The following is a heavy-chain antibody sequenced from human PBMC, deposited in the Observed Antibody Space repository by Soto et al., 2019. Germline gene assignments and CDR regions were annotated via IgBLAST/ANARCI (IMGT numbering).Heavy chain of an antibody. CDR1: GYSFTSYW. CDR3: AITTGIDDSRCYYYVPYAFDI. CDR2: IDPSDSYT. V-gene: IGHV5-10-1*01. D-gene: IGHD3-22*01. J-gene: IGHJ3*02. Sequence: GESLKISCKGSGYSFTSYWISWVRQMPGKGLEWMGRIDPSDSYTNYRPSFQGHVTISADKSISTAYLQWSSLKASDTAMYYCAITTGIDDSRCYYYVPYAFDIWGPGKMGTVSS.